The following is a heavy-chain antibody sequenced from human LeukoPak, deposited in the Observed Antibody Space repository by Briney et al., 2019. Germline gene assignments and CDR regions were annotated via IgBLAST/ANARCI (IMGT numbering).Heavy chain of an antibody. J-gene: IGHJ4*02. CDR1: GFTFSSYS. Sequence: GGSLRLSCAASGFTFSSYSMNWVRQAPGKGLEWVSSISSSSSYIHYADSVKGRFIISRDNAKNSLYLQMSSLRAEDTAVYYYAGGPWHYDSSGYFYDYWGRGTLVTVSS. CDR2: ISSSSSYI. D-gene: IGHD3-22*01. CDR3: AGGPWHYDSSGYFYDY. V-gene: IGHV3-21*01.